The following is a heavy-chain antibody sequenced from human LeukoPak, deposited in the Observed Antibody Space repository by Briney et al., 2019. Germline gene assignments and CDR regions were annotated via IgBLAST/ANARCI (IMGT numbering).Heavy chain of an antibody. CDR2: IYSGGST. Sequence: GGSLRLSCAASGFTFSSYWMSWVRQAPGKGLEWVSVIYSGGSTYYADSVKGRFTISRDNSKNTLYLQMNSLRAEDTAVYYCARAVGGSWFDPWGQGTLVTVSS. J-gene: IGHJ5*02. D-gene: IGHD2-15*01. CDR1: GFTFSSYW. CDR3: ARAVGGSWFDP. V-gene: IGHV3-53*01.